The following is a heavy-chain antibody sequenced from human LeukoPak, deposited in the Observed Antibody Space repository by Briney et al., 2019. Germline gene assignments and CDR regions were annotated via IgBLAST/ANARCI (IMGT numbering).Heavy chain of an antibody. CDR2: IKSKTDGGTT. CDR1: GFTFSNAW. J-gene: IGHJ4*02. D-gene: IGHD5-18*01. V-gene: IGHV3-15*01. CDR3: TLSYGYGDGDY. Sequence: GGSLRLSCAASGFTFSNAWMSWVCQAPGKGLEWVGRIKSKTDGGTTDYAAPVKGRFTISRDDSKNTLYLQMNSLKTEDTAVYYCTLSYGYGDGDYWGQGTLVTVSS.